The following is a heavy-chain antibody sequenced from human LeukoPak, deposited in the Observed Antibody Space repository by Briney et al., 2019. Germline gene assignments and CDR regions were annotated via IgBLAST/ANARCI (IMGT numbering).Heavy chain of an antibody. J-gene: IGHJ4*02. D-gene: IGHD5-18*01. CDR3: ARVNSVCGYSYGYFDY. CDR2: IYYSGST. V-gene: IGHV4-59*01. CDR1: GGSISSYY. Sequence: SETLSLTCTVSGGSISSYYWSWIRQPPGKGLEWIGYIYYSGSTNYNPSLKSRVTISVDTSKNQFSLKLSSVTAADTAVYYCARVNSVCGYSYGYFDYWGQGTLVTVSS.